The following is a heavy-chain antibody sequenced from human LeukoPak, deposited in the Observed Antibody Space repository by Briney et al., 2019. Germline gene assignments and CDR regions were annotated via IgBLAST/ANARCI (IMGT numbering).Heavy chain of an antibody. D-gene: IGHD2-21*01. CDR3: ARGVVIAIGFPFDP. V-gene: IGHV4-39*07. Sequence: KPSQTLSLTCTVSGGSISSGDYYWSWIRQPPGKGLEWIGSIYYSGSTYYNPSLKSRVTISVDTSKNQFSLKLSSVTAADTAVYYCARGVVIAIGFPFDPWGQGTLVTVSS. CDR2: IYYSGST. J-gene: IGHJ5*02. CDR1: GGSISSGDYY.